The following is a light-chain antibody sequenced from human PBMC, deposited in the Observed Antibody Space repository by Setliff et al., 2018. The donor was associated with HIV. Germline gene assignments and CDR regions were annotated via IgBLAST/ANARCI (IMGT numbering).Light chain of an antibody. CDR3: QQYNRYPYT. CDR2: KAS. Sequence: DIQMTQSPSTLSASVGDRVTITCRASQSIRSWLAWYQLKPGNSPKVLLYKASSLETGVPSRFSGSGSGTEFTLSISSLQPDDFATYYCQQYNRYPYTLGQGTKVDSK. CDR1: QSIRSW. V-gene: IGKV1-5*03. J-gene: IGKJ2*01.